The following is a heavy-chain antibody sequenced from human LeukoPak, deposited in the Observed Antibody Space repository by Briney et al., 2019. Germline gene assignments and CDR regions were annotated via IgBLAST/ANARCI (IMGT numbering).Heavy chain of an antibody. J-gene: IGHJ4*02. D-gene: IGHD6-13*01. CDR1: GFTFSSYW. Sequence: GGSLRLSCAASGFTFSSYWMSWVRQAPGKGLEWVANIKQDGSEKYYVDSVKGRFTISRDNAKNSLYLQMNSLRAEDTAVYYCARVNQLYSSSWYPVRGYFDYRGQGTLVTVSS. CDR2: IKQDGSEK. V-gene: IGHV3-7*01. CDR3: ARVNQLYSSSWYPVRGYFDY.